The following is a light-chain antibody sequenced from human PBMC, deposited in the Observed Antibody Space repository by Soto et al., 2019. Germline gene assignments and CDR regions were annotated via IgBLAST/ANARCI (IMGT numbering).Light chain of an antibody. CDR3: CSYAPSRTLL. Sequence: QSVLTQPASVSGSPGESITISCTGTSSDVGTYNLVTWYQQHPGRVPKLILYEGNKRPSGVSSRFSASKSGNTASLTISGLQAEDEADYFCCSYAPSRTLLFGGGTKFTVL. V-gene: IGLV2-23*01. CDR1: SSDVGTYNL. J-gene: IGLJ2*01. CDR2: EGN.